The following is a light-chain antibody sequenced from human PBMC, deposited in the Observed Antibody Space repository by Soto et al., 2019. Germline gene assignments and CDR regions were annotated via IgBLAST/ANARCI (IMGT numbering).Light chain of an antibody. CDR3: QKYSNAPPWT. J-gene: IGKJ1*01. V-gene: IGKV1-27*01. CDR2: AAS. Sequence: DIQMTQSPSSLSASLGDRVTIACRASQGISNSLAWYQQQPGKVPKLLISAASTLQSGVPSRFSGSGSGTDFTLTISRLQPEDVATYYWQKYSNAPPWTVGQGTKVEIK. CDR1: QGISNS.